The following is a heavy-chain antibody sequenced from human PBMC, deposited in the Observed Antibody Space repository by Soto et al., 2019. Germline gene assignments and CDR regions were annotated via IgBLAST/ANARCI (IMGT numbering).Heavy chain of an antibody. J-gene: IGHJ4*02. CDR1: GFTFSSYA. CDR3: AKVGLYDSSGYYYALDY. D-gene: IGHD3-22*01. Sequence: LRLSCAASGFTFSSYAMSWVRQAPGKGLEWVSAISGSGGSTYYADSVKGRFTISRDNSKNTLYLQMNSLRAEDTAVYYCAKVGLYDSSGYYYALDYWGQGTLVTVSS. CDR2: ISGSGGST. V-gene: IGHV3-23*01.